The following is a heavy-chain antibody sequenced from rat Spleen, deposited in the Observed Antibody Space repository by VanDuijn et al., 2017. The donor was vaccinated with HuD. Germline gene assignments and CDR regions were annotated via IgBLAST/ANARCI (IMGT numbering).Heavy chain of an antibody. CDR3: TTWATEGIVNYWYFDF. Sequence: EVQLVESGGGLVQPGRSMKLSCAASGFTFSNYDMAWVRQAPTKGLEWVASISYDGSSTYYRDSVKGRFTTSRDNAKSTLYLQMDSLRSEDTATYYCTTWATEGIVNYWYFDFWGPGTMVTVSS. V-gene: IGHV5-20*01. CDR1: GFTFSNYD. J-gene: IGHJ1*01. D-gene: IGHD1-11*01. CDR2: ISYDGSST.